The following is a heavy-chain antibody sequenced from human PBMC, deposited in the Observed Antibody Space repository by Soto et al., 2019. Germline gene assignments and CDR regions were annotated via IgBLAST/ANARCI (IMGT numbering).Heavy chain of an antibody. CDR1: GFTFSTYG. J-gene: IGHJ4*02. D-gene: IGHD1-1*01. V-gene: IGHV3-30*18. CDR2: ISYDGNNK. CDR3: AKDSTIWTLDY. Sequence: GGSLRLSCAASGFTFSTYGMHWVRQAPGKGLEWVAFISYDGNNKYYADSVKGRFTISRDNSKNTQYLQMTNLRAGDTAIYYCAKDSTIWTLDYWGQGTLVTVSS.